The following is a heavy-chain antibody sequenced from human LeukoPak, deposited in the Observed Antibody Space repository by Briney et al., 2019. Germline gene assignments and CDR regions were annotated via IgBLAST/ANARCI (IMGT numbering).Heavy chain of an antibody. CDR2: INHSGST. CDR3: AREGAVDIVATIPYYYYYMDV. J-gene: IGHJ6*03. V-gene: IGHV4-34*01. CDR1: GGSFSGYY. Sequence: KPSETLSLTCAVYGGSFSGYYWSWIRQPPGKGLEWIGEINHSGSTNYNPSLKGRVTISVDTSKNQFSLKLSSVTAADTAVYYCAREGAVDIVATIPYYYYYMDVWGKGTTVTVSS. D-gene: IGHD5-12*01.